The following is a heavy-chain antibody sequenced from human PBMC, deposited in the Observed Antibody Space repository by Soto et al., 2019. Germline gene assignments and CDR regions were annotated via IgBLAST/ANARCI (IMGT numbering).Heavy chain of an antibody. Sequence: ASVKVSCKTSGYTFSNYGITWVRQAPGQPLEWLGWISLYSDGTNYAQKFQGRVSMTTDTSTTTAYMGLRSLRSDDTAVYYCARVVPGAEAWFGPWGQGTLVTVSS. D-gene: IGHD2-2*01. V-gene: IGHV1-18*01. CDR3: ARVVPGAEAWFGP. CDR2: ISLYSDGT. J-gene: IGHJ5*02. CDR1: GYTFSNYG.